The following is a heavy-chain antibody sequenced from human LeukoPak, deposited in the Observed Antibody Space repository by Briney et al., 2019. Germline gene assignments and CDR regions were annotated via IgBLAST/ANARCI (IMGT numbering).Heavy chain of an antibody. CDR3: ARVGSSTRDDAFDI. Sequence: PGGSLRLSCAASGFTVSSNYMSWVRQAPGKGLEWVSVIYSGGSTYYADSVKGRFTISRDNSKDTLYLQMNSLRAEDTAVYYCARVGSSTRDDAFDIWGQGTMVTVSS. D-gene: IGHD2-2*01. J-gene: IGHJ3*02. CDR2: IYSGGST. V-gene: IGHV3-53*01. CDR1: GFTVSSNY.